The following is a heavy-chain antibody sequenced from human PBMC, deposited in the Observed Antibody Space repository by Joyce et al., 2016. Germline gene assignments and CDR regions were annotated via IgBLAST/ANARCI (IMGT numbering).Heavy chain of an antibody. CDR3: AREGWEWNRNYGGYYGMDV. V-gene: IGHV1-3*04. Sequence: QVQVVQSGTEVKKPGASVKVSCKTSGYTFTSYAMHWVRQAPGQRPEWMGWIHTKNGDTRYSQKFQGRVTITRDTSATTAYMALSRLRSEDTAVYYCAREGWEWNRNYGGYYGMDVWGQGTTVTVSS. CDR2: IHTKNGDT. CDR1: GYTFTSYA. D-gene: IGHD4-11*01. J-gene: IGHJ6*02.